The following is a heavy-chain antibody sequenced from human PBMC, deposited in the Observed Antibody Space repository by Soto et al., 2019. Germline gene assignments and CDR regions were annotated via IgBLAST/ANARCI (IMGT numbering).Heavy chain of an antibody. D-gene: IGHD3-22*01. V-gene: IGHV1-69*01. CDR2: IIPIFGTA. CDR3: AREGASGSHIGY. CDR1: GGTFSSYA. Sequence: QVQLVQSGAEVKKPGSSVKVSCKASGGTFSSYAISWVRQAPGQGLEWMGGIIPIFGTANYAQKVQGRVTITADESTSTAYMELSSLRSADTAVYYCAREGASGSHIGYWGQGTLVTVSS. J-gene: IGHJ4*02.